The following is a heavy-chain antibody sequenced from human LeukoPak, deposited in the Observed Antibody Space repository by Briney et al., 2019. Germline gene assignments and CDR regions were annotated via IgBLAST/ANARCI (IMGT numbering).Heavy chain of an antibody. CDR2: IKQDGSEK. CDR3: ARETLGRIAVAGGAPAFPDY. D-gene: IGHD6-19*01. Sequence: GGSLRLSCASSGFTFSSYWMSWVRQAPGKGLEWVANIKQDGSEKYYVDSVKGRFTISRDNAKNSLYLQMNSLRAEDTAVYYCARETLGRIAVAGGAPAFPDYWGQGTLVTVSS. J-gene: IGHJ4*02. CDR1: GFTFSSYW. V-gene: IGHV3-7*01.